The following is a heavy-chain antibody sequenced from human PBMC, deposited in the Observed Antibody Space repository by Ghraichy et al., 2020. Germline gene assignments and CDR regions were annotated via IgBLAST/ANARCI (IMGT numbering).Heavy chain of an antibody. CDR2: MSSNSDYI. D-gene: IGHD1-26*01. V-gene: IGHV3-21*01. CDR1: GFSFSGYT. CDR3: VRGPTSGMDV. J-gene: IGHJ6*02. Sequence: GGSLRLSCEASGFSFSGYTMNWVRQAPGKGLEWVSSMSSNSDYIYYEDSVKSRFVISRDNAKNSLYLQMNSLRVEDTAVYFCVRGPTSGMDVWGQGITVTVPS.